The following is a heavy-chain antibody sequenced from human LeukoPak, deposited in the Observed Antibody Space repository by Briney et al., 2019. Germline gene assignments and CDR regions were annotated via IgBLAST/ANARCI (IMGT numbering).Heavy chain of an antibody. V-gene: IGHV3-9*01. CDR3: AGGDGELLY. CDR2: ISWNSGSI. CDR1: GFTFDDYA. D-gene: IGHD3-10*01. Sequence: PGGSLRLSCAASGFTFDDYAMHWVRQAPGKGLEWVSGISWNSGSIGYADSVKGRFTISRDNAKNSLYLQMNSLRAEDTALYYCAGGDGELLYWGQGTLVTVSS. J-gene: IGHJ4*02.